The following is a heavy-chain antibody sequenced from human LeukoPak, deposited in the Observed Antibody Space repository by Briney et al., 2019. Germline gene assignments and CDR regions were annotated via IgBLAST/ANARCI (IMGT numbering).Heavy chain of an antibody. CDR1: GFTFSSYA. Sequence: GVSLRLSCAASGFTFSSYAMQWVSQAPGKGVEWVALISFDGSKEYYADSVKGGFTISRDKTKKTLHIQMNKLRAEDTAVYYCAKERRGYFSEYWGQGTPVTVST. J-gene: IGHJ4*02. CDR3: AKERRGYFSEY. CDR2: ISFDGSKE. V-gene: IGHV3-30*18. D-gene: IGHD3-22*01.